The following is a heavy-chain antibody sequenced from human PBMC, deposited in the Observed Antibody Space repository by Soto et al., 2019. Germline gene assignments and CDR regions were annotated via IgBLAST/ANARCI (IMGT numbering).Heavy chain of an antibody. D-gene: IGHD6-19*01. J-gene: IGHJ4*02. Sequence: QVQLVESGGGVVQPGRSLRLSCAASGFTFSSSGIHGVRQAPGKGLEWVAVISYDGGNKYYVDSVKGRFTISRDNSKNTLYLQKNSLRAEDTAVYYCATDFSGWYGSSEYGFWGQGTLVTVSS. CDR1: GFTFSSSG. CDR2: ISYDGGNK. CDR3: ATDFSGWYGSSEYGF. V-gene: IGHV3-30*03.